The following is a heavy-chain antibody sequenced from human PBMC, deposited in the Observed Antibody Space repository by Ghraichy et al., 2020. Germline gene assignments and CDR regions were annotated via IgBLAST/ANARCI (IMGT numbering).Heavy chain of an antibody. D-gene: IGHD2/OR15-2a*01. J-gene: IGHJ6*04. CDR3: ARGGNIVARRGTVHYYYGMDV. CDR1: GGTFSSYA. V-gene: IGHV1-69*13. Sequence: SVKVSCKASGGTFSSYAISWVRQAPGQGLEWMGGIIPIFGKANYAQKFQGRVTITADESTSTAYMEVSSLRSEDTAGYYCARGGNIVARRGTVHYYYGMDVWGKGTTVTVSS. CDR2: IIPIFGKA.